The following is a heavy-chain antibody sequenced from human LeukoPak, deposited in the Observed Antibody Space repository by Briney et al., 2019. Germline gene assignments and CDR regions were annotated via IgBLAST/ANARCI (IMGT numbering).Heavy chain of an antibody. D-gene: IGHD3-9*01. CDR1: GGSISSYY. CDR3: ARGYHDILTGYYSDY. J-gene: IGHJ4*02. CDR2: IYYSGST. V-gene: IGHV4-59*01. Sequence: SETLSLTCTVPGGSISSYYWSWIRQPPGKGLEWIGYIYYSGSTNYNPSLKSRVTISVDTSKNQFSLKLSSVTAADTAVYYCARGYHDILTGYYSDYWGQGTLVTVSS.